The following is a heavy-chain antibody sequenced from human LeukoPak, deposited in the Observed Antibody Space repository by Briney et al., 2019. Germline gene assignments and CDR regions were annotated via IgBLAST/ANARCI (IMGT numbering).Heavy chain of an antibody. CDR1: GGAFSSSA. J-gene: IGHJ6*02. CDR3: AKDQGLTAPPPYGLDV. D-gene: IGHD5-18*01. V-gene: IGHV1-69*04. Sequence: ASVKVSCKTSGGAFSSSAITWVRQAPGQGLEWMGRIIPVLNITTYAQKFQGRVTITADTSTSTVYMELSSLRSEETAVYYCAKDQGLTAPPPYGLDVWGQGTTVIVTS. CDR2: IIPVLNIT.